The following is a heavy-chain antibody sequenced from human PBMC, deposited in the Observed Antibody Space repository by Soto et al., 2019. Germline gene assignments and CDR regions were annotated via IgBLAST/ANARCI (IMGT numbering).Heavy chain of an antibody. CDR3: GGYYSSSFFYWFYP. V-gene: IGHV3-30-3*01. D-gene: IGHD6-6*01. Sequence: GGSLRLSCAASGFTFSSYAMHWVRQAPGKGLEWVAVISYDGSNKYYADSVKGRFTISRDNSKNTLYLQMNSLRAEDTAVYYCGGYYSSSFFYWFYPWGQGTLVTVSS. CDR1: GFTFSSYA. CDR2: ISYDGSNK. J-gene: IGHJ5*02.